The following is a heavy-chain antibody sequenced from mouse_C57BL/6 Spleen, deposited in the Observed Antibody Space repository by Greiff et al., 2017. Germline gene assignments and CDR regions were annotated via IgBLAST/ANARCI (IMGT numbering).Heavy chain of an antibody. V-gene: IGHV1-52*01. J-gene: IGHJ2*01. D-gene: IGHD1-1*01. CDR3: ARSPGGSSYYFDY. CDR2: IDPSDSET. Sequence: QVQLQQPGAELVRPGSSVKLSCKASGYTFTSYWMHWVKQRPIQGLEWIGNIDPSDSETHYNQKFKDKATLTVDKSSSTAYMQLSSLTSEDSAVYCCARSPGGSSYYFDYWGQGTTLTVSS. CDR1: GYTFTSYW.